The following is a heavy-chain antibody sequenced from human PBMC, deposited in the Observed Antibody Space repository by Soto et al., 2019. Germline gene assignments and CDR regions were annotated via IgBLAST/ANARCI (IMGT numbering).Heavy chain of an antibody. J-gene: IGHJ3*02. D-gene: IGHD1-20*01. CDR3: ERSKSRNNRASDI. V-gene: IGHV2-70*01. CDR1: GFSRSTSGIC. CDR2: IDWDGNQ. Sequence: SGPTLLNPTHTLTLTCTGSGFSRSTSGICLTWIRQPPGRALEWLALIDWDGNQYYDSSLRTRLTISKDTSKNQVVLSLTNMDHVEKATYYCERSKSRNNRASDIWGQGTMVTVSS.